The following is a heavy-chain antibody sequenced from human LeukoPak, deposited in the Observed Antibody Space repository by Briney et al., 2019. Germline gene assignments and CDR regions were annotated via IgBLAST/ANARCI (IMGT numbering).Heavy chain of an antibody. D-gene: IGHD3-22*01. J-gene: IGHJ5*02. CDR1: GYTFTGYY. CDR2: INPNSGGT. V-gene: IGHV1-2*02. CDR3: ARGDYYDSSGYYYTVYWFDP. Sequence: GASVKVSCKASGYTFTGYYMHWVRQAPGQGLEWMGWINPNSGGTNYAQKFQGRVTMTRDTSISTAYMELSRLRSDDTAVYYCARGDYYDSSGYYYTVYWFDPWGQGTLVTVSS.